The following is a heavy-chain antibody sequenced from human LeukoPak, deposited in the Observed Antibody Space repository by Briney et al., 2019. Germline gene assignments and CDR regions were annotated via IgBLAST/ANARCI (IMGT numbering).Heavy chain of an antibody. CDR1: GFTFSSYG. V-gene: IGHV3-30*02. CDR3: AKDGRAATYYFDY. Sequence: GGSLRLSCAASGFTFSSYGMHWVRQAPGKGLEWVAFIRYDGSNKYYADSVKGRFTISRDNSKNTLYLQMNSLRAEDTAVYYCAKDGRAATYYFDYWGQGTLVTVSS. J-gene: IGHJ4*02. D-gene: IGHD2-15*01. CDR2: IRYDGSNK.